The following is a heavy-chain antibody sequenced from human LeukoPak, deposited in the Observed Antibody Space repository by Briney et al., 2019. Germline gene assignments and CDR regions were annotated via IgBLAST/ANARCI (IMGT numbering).Heavy chain of an antibody. J-gene: IGHJ4*02. Sequence: SETLSLTCAVYGGSFSGYYWSWIRQPPGKGLEWIGEINHSGSTNYNPSLKSRVTISVDTSKNQFSLKLSSVTAADTAVYYCARYYGGYSFSDDYFDYWGQGTLVTVSS. D-gene: IGHD3-3*01. CDR3: ARYYGGYSFSDDYFDY. CDR2: INHSGST. CDR1: GGSFSGYY. V-gene: IGHV4-34*01.